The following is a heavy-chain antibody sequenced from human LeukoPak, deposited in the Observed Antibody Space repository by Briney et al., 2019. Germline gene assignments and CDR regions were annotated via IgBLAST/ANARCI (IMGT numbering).Heavy chain of an antibody. CDR2: INHSGST. D-gene: IGHD1-26*01. J-gene: IGHJ4*02. CDR3: ARMKMRELRANFDY. V-gene: IGHV4-34*01. Sequence: SETLSLTCAVYGGSFSGYHWSWIRQPPGKGLEWIGEINHSGSTNYNPSLKSRVTISVDTSKNQFSLKLSSVTAADTAVYYCARMKMRELRANFDYWGQGTLVTVSS. CDR1: GGSFSGYH.